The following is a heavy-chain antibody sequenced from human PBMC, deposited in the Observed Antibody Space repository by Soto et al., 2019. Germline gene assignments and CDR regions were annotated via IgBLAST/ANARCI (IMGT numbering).Heavy chain of an antibody. J-gene: IGHJ3*02. CDR3: AHTGDYDRAFDI. D-gene: IGHD4-17*01. CDR2: IYWDDDK. Sequence: QITLKESGPTLVKPTQTLTLTCTFSGFSLSTSGVGVGWIRQPPGKALEWLALIYWDDDKRYSPSLKSRLTIXKXXSKNQVVLTMTNMDPVDTATYYCAHTGDYDRAFDIWGQGTMVTVSS. V-gene: IGHV2-5*02. CDR1: GFSLSTSGVG.